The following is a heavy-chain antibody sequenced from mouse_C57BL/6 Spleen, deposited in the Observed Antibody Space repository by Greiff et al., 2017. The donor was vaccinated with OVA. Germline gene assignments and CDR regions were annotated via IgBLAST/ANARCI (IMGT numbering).Heavy chain of an antibody. D-gene: IGHD1-1*01. CDR2: IDPSDSYT. CDR1: GYTFTSYW. CDR3: ARRDYGRRYFDY. Sequence: QVQLQQPGAELVKPGASVKLSCKASGYTFTSYWMQWVKQRPGQGLEWIGEIDPSDSYTNYNQKFKGKATLTVDTSSSTAYMQLSSLTSEDSAVYYCARRDYGRRYFDYWGQGTTLTVSS. J-gene: IGHJ2*01. V-gene: IGHV1-50*01.